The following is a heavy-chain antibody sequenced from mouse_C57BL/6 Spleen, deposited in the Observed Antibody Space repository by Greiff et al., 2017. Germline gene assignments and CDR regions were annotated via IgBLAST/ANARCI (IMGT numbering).Heavy chain of an antibody. D-gene: IGHD1-1*02. CDR1: GFTFSDYG. Sequence: DVKLVESGGGLVKPGGSLKLSCAASGFTFSDYGMHWVRQAPEKGLEWVAYISSGSSTIYYADTVKGRFTISRDNAKNTLFLQMTSLRSEDTAMYYCARQLSPGYAMDYWGQGTSVTVSS. CDR3: ARQLSPGYAMDY. CDR2: ISSGSSTI. V-gene: IGHV5-17*01. J-gene: IGHJ4*01.